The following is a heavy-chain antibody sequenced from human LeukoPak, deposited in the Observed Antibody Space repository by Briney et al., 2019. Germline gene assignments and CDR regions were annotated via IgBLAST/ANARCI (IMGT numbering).Heavy chain of an antibody. D-gene: IGHD1-26*01. Sequence: GGSLRLSCAASGFTFSSYWMSWVRQAPGKGLEWVSLLYGGGSTYYADSVKGRFTISRDNSKNTLYLQMNSLRAEDTAVYYCARGGSYASFGFDYWGQGTLVTVSS. V-gene: IGHV3-53*01. CDR1: GFTFSSYW. CDR3: ARGGSYASFGFDY. J-gene: IGHJ4*02. CDR2: LYGGGST.